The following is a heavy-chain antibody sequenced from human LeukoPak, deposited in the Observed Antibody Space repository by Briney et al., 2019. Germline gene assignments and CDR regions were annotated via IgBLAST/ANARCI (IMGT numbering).Heavy chain of an antibody. CDR2: IYDSGSA. CDR3: ARDGPRSGYDLGHFDN. D-gene: IGHD5-12*01. J-gene: IGHJ4*02. Sequence: NPSETLSLTCTVSGSSISSDYYWGWIRQPPGKGLEWIGSIYDSGSAYYNPSLKSRVVISADPSKNQFSLKLSSVTAADTAVYYCARDGPRSGYDLGHFDNLGQGTLVTASS. V-gene: IGHV4-38-2*02. CDR1: GSSISSDYY.